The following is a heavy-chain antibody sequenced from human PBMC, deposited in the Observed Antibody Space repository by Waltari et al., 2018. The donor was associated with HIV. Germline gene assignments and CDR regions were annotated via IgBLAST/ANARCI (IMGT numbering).Heavy chain of an antibody. Sequence: QLQLQESGPGLVKPSETLSLTCTVSGGSISSSSYYWGWIRQPPGKGLEWIGSIYYSGSTYYNPSLKSRVTISVDTSKNQFSLKLSSVTAADTAVYYCARDLRFLEWSRYYVDYWGQGTLVTVSS. D-gene: IGHD3-3*01. J-gene: IGHJ4*02. CDR1: GGSISSSSYY. CDR3: ARDLRFLEWSRYYVDY. V-gene: IGHV4-39*07. CDR2: IYYSGST.